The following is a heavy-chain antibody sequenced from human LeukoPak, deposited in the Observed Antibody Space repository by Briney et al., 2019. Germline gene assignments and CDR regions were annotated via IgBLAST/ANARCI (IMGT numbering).Heavy chain of an antibody. CDR2: ISGSGGST. V-gene: IGHV3-23*01. CDR1: GFTFSSYG. Sequence: PGGTLRLSCAASGFTFSSYGMSWVRQAPGKGLEWVSAISGSGGSTYYADSVKGRFTISRDNSKNTLYLQMNSLRAEDTAVYYCGKALIATYYMDVWGKGTTVTISS. J-gene: IGHJ6*03. CDR3: GKALIATYYMDV. D-gene: IGHD3-16*01.